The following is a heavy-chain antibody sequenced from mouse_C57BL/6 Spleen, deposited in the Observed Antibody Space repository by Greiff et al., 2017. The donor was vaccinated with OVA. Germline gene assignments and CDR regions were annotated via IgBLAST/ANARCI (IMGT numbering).Heavy chain of an antibody. CDR1: GYTFTDYY. CDR3: ARSSITTVEDYAMDY. V-gene: IGHV1-26*01. D-gene: IGHD1-1*01. CDR2: INPNNGGT. Sequence: EVQLQQSGPELVKPGASVKISCKASGYTFTDYYMNWVKQSHGKSLEWIGDINPNNGGTSYNQKFKGKATLTVDKSSSTAYMELRSLTSEDSAVYYCARSSITTVEDYAMDYWGQGTSVTVSS. J-gene: IGHJ4*01.